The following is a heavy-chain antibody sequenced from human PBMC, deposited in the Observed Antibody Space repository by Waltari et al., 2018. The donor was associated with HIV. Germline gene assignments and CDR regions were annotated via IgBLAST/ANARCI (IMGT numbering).Heavy chain of an antibody. Sequence: QVHLAQSGAEVKKPGASVKVSCKVSGYKLTDLSMHWVRQAPGKGLEWVGSSDREINEPTLYAQMLRGRVTLTEDTSTDTAYMELSGLMSEDTAIYYCATQKFWSIGNYHFDYWGQGTLVTVS. V-gene: IGHV1-24*01. J-gene: IGHJ4*01. CDR1: GYKLTDLS. CDR3: ATQKFWSIGNYHFDY. CDR2: SDREINEPT. D-gene: IGHD1-26*01.